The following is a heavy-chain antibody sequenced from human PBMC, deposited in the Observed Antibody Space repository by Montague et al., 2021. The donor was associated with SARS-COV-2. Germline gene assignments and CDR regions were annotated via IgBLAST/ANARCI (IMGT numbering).Heavy chain of an antibody. V-gene: IGHV4-59*01. CDR2: VYSVGSS. CDR1: GDSISSSN. D-gene: IGHD5-18*01. J-gene: IGHJ3*01. CDR3: AREIMTADAFDY. Sequence: SETLSLTCTVSGDSISSSNWGWCGHPPPEGLEGRGDVYSVGSSNSYTSPKSRVTMSRDTTKYKFSLKVMSVTAAATAIYHCAREIMTADAFDYWGQGTMVTVSS.